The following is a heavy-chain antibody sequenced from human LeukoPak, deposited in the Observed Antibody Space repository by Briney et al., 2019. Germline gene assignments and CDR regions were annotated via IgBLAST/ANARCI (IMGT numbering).Heavy chain of an antibody. CDR3: ARERPTIAARSSNWFDP. J-gene: IGHJ5*02. CDR2: INPSGGST. CDR1: GYTFTSYY. V-gene: IGHV1-46*01. Sequence: ASVKVSCKASGYTFTSYYMHWVRQAPGQGLEWMGIINPSGGSTSYAQKFQGRVTMTRDTSTSTVYMELSSLRSEDTAVYYCARERPTIAARSSNWFDPWGQGTLVTVSS. D-gene: IGHD6-6*01.